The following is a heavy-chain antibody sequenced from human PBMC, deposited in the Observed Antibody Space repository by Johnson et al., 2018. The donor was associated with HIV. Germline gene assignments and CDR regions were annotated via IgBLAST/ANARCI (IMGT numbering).Heavy chain of an antibody. CDR2: ISWNSGCI. Sequence: EVQLVESGGGLVQPGGSLRLSCAASGFTFDDYAMHWVRQAPGKGLEWVSSISWNSGCIGYADSVKGRFTISRDNAKNYLYLQMNSLRAEDTALYYCAKDKAAAGPEAFDIWGQGTMVTVSS. V-gene: IGHV3-9*01. CDR3: AKDKAAAGPEAFDI. D-gene: IGHD6-13*01. J-gene: IGHJ3*02. CDR1: GFTFDDYA.